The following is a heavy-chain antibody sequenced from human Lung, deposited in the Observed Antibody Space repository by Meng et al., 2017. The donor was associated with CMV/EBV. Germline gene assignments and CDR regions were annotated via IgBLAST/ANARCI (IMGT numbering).Heavy chain of an antibody. D-gene: IGHD6-13*01. CDR2: ISAYNGNT. J-gene: IGHJ5*02. Sequence: ASVKVSCKASGYSFSSYGINWVRQAPGQGLEWMGWISAYNGNTNYAQKLQGRVTMTTDTSTSTAYMELRSLRSDDTAVYYCAGAAAAGTNLFDPWGQGTLVTVSS. CDR3: AGAAAAGTNLFDP. CDR1: GYSFSSYG. V-gene: IGHV1-18*01.